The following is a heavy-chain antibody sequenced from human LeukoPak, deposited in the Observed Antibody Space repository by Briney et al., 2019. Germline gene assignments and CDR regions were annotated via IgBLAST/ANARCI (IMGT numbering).Heavy chain of an antibody. J-gene: IGHJ4*02. CDR3: ARIAAHSSSWYDGGY. V-gene: IGHV3-74*01. Sequence: PGGSLRLSCAASGFTLSSYWMHGVRQAPGKGLVWVSRINSDGSSTTYADSVKGRFTISRDNAKNTLYLQMNSLRAEDTGVYYCARIAAHSSSWYDGGYWGQGTLVTVPS. CDR2: INSDGSST. CDR1: GFTLSSYW. D-gene: IGHD6-13*01.